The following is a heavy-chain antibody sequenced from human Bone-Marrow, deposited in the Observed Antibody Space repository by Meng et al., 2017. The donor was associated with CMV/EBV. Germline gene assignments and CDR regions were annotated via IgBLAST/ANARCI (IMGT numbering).Heavy chain of an antibody. CDR3: ARGRGFFWSDGMDV. CDR1: GESFSDYS. Sequence: SETLSLTCAVYGESFSDYSWTWVRQPPGKGLEWIGSIYYSGSTNYNPSLKSRVTISVDTSKNQFSLKLSSVTAADTAVYYCARGRGFFWSDGMDVWGQGTTVTVSS. D-gene: IGHD3-3*01. J-gene: IGHJ6*02. CDR2: IYYSGST. V-gene: IGHV4-34*01.